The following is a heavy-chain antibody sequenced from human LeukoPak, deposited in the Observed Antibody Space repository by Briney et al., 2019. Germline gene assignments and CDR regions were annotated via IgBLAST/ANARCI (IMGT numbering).Heavy chain of an antibody. V-gene: IGHV1-2*02. CDR2: INPNSGGT. D-gene: IGHD3-22*01. J-gene: IGHJ4*02. CDR1: GYTFTGYY. Sequence: ASVKVSCKASGYTFTGYYMHWVRQAPGQGLEWMGWINPNSGGTNYAQKFQGRVTMTRNTSISTAYMELSSLRSEDTAVYHCARGGEGHYYDSSGYGYDYWGQGTRVTVSS. CDR3: ARGGEGHYYDSSGYGYDY.